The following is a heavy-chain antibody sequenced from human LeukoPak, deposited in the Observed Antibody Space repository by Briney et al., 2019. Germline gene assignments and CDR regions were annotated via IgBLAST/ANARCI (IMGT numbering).Heavy chain of an antibody. CDR1: GGTFSSYA. CDR3: ARDGDAYYDFWSGKCDY. D-gene: IGHD3-3*01. V-gene: IGHV1-69*13. CDR2: IIPIFGTA. Sequence: SVKISCKASGGTFSSYAISWVRQAPGQGLEWMGGIIPIFGTANYAQKFQGRVTITADESTSTAYMELSSLRSEDTAVYYCARDGDAYYDFWSGKCDYWGQGTLVTVSS. J-gene: IGHJ4*02.